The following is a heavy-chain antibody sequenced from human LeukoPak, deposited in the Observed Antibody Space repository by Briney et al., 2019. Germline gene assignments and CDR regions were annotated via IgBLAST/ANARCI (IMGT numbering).Heavy chain of an antibody. CDR3: ARGPPNWGYDY. D-gene: IGHD7-27*01. J-gene: IGHJ4*02. CDR1: GYTFTSYD. CDR2: MSPNSGDT. Sequence: ASVKVSCKASGYTFTSYDSNWVRQATGQRPEWMGWMSPNSGDTGYAQKFQDRVTMTRNTSISTAYMELSSLRSDDTAVYYCARGPPNWGYDYWGPGTLVTVSS. V-gene: IGHV1-8*01.